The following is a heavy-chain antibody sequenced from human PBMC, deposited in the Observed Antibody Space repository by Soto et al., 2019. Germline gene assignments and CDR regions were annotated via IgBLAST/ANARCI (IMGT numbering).Heavy chain of an antibody. CDR3: TRDTFGARDY. J-gene: IGHJ4*02. CDR1: GFDFSSNW. D-gene: IGHD1-26*01. CDR2: INPEETTT. V-gene: IGHV3-74*01. Sequence: GGALRLSCAASGFDFSSNWMHWVRQAPGKGLVWVSRINPEETTTTYADPVKGRFTISRDNALGTLYLQMNSLRVEDTPVYYCTRDTFGARDYWGQGTLVTVSS.